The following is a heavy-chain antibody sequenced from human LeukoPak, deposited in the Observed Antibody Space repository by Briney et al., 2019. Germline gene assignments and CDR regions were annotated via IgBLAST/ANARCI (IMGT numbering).Heavy chain of an antibody. J-gene: IGHJ5*02. CDR2: INHSGST. V-gene: IGHV4-34*01. Sequence: SETLSLTCAVYGGSFSGYYWSWIRQPPGKGLEWIGEINHSGSTNYNPSLKSRVTISVDTSKNQFSLKLSSVTAADTAVYYCARQKERLEALGYCSSTSCSNWFDPWGQGTLVTVSS. CDR3: ARQKERLEALGYCSSTSCSNWFDP. D-gene: IGHD2-2*01. CDR1: GGSFSGYY.